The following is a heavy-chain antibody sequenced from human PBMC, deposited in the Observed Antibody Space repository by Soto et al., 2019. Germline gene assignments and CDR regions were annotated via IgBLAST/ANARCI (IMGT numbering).Heavy chain of an antibody. CDR3: ARETHFIDY. Sequence: VQLVESGGDLVQPGGSLRLSCAVSGFTFSSYEMNWVRQAPGKGLEWVSYISSTGTSMDYADSVKGRFTISRDNAKNSLFLQLNSLRDEDTAVYYCARETHFIDYWGQGTLVSVSA. J-gene: IGHJ4*02. V-gene: IGHV3-48*03. CDR2: ISSTGTSM. CDR1: GFTFSSYE.